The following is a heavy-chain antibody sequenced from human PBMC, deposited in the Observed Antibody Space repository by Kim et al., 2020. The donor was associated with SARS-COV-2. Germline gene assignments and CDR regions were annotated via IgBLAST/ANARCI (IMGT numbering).Heavy chain of an antibody. J-gene: IGHJ4*02. V-gene: IGHV4-39*01. Sequence: SETLSLTCTVSGGSISSSSYYWGWIRQPPGKGLEWIGSIYYSGSTYYNPSLKSRVTISVDTSKNQFSLKLSSVTAADTAVYYCARAGIMITFGGVIANNHFDDWGQGTLVTVSS. CDR1: GGSISSSSYY. CDR2: IYYSGST. D-gene: IGHD3-16*02. CDR3: ARAGIMITFGGVIANNHFDD.